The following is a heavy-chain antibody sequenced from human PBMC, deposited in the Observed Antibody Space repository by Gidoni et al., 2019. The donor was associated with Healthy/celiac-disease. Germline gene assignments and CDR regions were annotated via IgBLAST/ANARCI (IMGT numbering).Heavy chain of an antibody. J-gene: IGHJ4*02. Sequence: QVQLVESGGGVVQPGRSLRLSCAASGFTFRSYGMHWVRQAPGKGLAWVAVIWYDGSNKYYADSVKGRFTISRDNSKTTLYLQMNSLRAEDTAVYYCAREAHSHEVAGNPPYYFDYWGQGTLVTVSS. D-gene: IGHD6-19*01. CDR2: IWYDGSNK. CDR3: AREAHSHEVAGNPPYYFDY. CDR1: GFTFRSYG. V-gene: IGHV3-33*01.